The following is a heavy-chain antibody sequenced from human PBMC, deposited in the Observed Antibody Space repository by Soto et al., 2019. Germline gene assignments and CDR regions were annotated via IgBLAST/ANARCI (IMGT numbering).Heavy chain of an antibody. CDR2: ISGSGGST. V-gene: IGHV3-23*01. CDR3: AKDSPSLAMIVVVDYFDY. J-gene: IGHJ4*02. CDR1: GFTFSSYA. D-gene: IGHD3-22*01. Sequence: RRLSCAASGFTFSSYAMSWVRQAPGKGLEWVSAISGSGGSTYYADSVKGRFTISRDNSKNTLYLQMNSLRAEDTAVYYCAKDSPSLAMIVVVDYFDYWGQGTLVTVSS.